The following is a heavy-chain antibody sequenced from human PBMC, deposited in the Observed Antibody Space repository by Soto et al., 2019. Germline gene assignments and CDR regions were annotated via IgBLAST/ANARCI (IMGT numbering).Heavy chain of an antibody. CDR2: IGTNADT. CDR3: ARGRKFWSDCNIDN. J-gene: IGHJ1*01. V-gene: IGHV3-13*01. Sequence: EVQLVENGGVLIQRGGSLRRSCEASGMRFSDYDMHWVRQHSGKGLECVSVIGTNADTNYSDSVKGRFIICRQNDKNSLFLQMISLKAHDTDGYFCARGRKFWSDCNIDNWGQGTL. CDR1: GMRFSDYD. D-gene: IGHD3-3*01.